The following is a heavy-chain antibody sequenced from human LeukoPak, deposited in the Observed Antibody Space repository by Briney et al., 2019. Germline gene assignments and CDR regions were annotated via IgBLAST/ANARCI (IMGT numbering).Heavy chain of an antibody. Sequence: ASVKVSCKASGYTFTSYDINWVRQATGQGLEWTGWMNPNSGNTGYAQKFQGRITMTRNTSISTAYMELSSLTSEDTAVYYCARIAAAGNRRLSFWGQGTLVTVSS. D-gene: IGHD6-13*01. J-gene: IGHJ4*02. CDR1: GYTFTSYD. V-gene: IGHV1-8*01. CDR2: MNPNSGNT. CDR3: ARIAAAGNRRLSF.